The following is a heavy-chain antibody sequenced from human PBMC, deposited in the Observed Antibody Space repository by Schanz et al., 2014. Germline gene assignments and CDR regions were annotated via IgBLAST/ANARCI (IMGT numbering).Heavy chain of an antibody. CDR2: ISTYNGHT. CDR1: GYMFDTYG. V-gene: IGHV1-18*04. CDR3: ARAPTRMNMFRGVTYFFDY. D-gene: IGHD3-10*01. J-gene: IGHJ4*02. Sequence: QVQLVQSGAEAREPGASVKVSCKATGYMFDTYGFAWVRQAPGQGLEWMGWISTYNGHTRYGQKFQDRLSLTTDPDTATAHVELRSLRTDDTAVYYCARAPTRMNMFRGVTYFFDYWGQGTLVTVSS.